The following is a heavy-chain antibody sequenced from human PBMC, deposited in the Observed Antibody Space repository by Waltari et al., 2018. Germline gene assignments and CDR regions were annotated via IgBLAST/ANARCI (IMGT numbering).Heavy chain of an antibody. CDR2: ISNCKMKIDNIGKR. Sequence: QVQLVQSGGEVKRPGDSVKGSCKASGYSFTNYGLSWVRQLTGQGLERMGWISNCKMKIDNIGKRNKGEECRVRGTVTTDTSTTTGYMYLTILRSNDTAVYYFARDWRSAGTNSFDPWGQGTLVTVSS. V-gene: IGHV1-18*01. J-gene: IGHJ5*02. CDR1: GYSFTNYG. D-gene: IGHD3-3*01. CDR3: ARDWRSAGTNSFDP.